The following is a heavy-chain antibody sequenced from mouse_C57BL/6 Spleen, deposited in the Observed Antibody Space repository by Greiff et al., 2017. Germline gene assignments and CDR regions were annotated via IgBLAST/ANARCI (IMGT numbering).Heavy chain of an antibody. CDR1: GYSFTGYY. CDR3: ANTYDSGGAMDD. CDR2: INPSTGST. D-gene: IGHD1-1*02. Sequence: VQLQQSGPELVKPGASVKISCKASGYSFTGYYMNWVKQSPEKSLEWIGEINPSTGSTNYNQKFKAKATLTVDTSSSTAYMQLKSLTSEDSAVYYCANTYDSGGAMDDWGQGTTVTVSS. J-gene: IGHJ4*01. V-gene: IGHV1-42*01.